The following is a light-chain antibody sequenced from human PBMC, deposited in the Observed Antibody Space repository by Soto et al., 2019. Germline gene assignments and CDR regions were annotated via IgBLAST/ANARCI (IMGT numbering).Light chain of an antibody. CDR1: QSVSSNY. J-gene: IGKJ1*01. V-gene: IGKV3-20*01. Sequence: DIVLTQSPGTLSLSPGERATLSCRASQSVSSNYLAWYHQKPGQAPRLLIHGASTRATGVPDRFSGSGSGTDFTLTISRLEPEDFAVYHCQQYGSLSWTFGQGTTVEIK. CDR2: GAS. CDR3: QQYGSLSWT.